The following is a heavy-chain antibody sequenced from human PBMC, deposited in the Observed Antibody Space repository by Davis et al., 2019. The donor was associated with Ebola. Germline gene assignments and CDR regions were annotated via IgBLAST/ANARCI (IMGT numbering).Heavy chain of an antibody. CDR2: IWYDGIKK. D-gene: IGHD5-12*01. J-gene: IGHJ4*02. CDR1: GFTFGTYG. CDR3: ASLHDSGYVSDY. V-gene: IGHV3-33*03. Sequence: PGGSLRLSCAASGFTFGTYGMHWVRQAPGKGLEWVAVIWYDGIKKYYADSVKGRFTISRDNAKNLMYLQLNGLRGEDTAVYYCASLHDSGYVSDYWGQGTLVTVSS.